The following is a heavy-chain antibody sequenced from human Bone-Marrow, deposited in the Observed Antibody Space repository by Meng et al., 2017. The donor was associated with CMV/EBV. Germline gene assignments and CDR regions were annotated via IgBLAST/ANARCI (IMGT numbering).Heavy chain of an antibody. CDR3: ARDLVRKYDSSGYLDN. CDR2: ISYDGSTK. V-gene: IGHV3-30-3*01. J-gene: IGHJ4*02. Sequence: GSLRLSCAAFGFTFSSYAMHWVRQAPGKGLEWMAVISYDGSTKYHADPVKGRFTISRDNSKNRLHLQMNSLRAEDTAVYYCARDLVRKYDSSGYLDNWGQGTLVTVSS. CDR1: GFTFSSYA. D-gene: IGHD3-22*01.